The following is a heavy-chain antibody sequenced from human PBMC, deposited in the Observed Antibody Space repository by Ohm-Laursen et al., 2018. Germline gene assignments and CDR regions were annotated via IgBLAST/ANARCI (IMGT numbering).Heavy chain of an antibody. D-gene: IGHD5-18*01. Sequence: ASVTVSCKVSGYTLTALSIHWVRQAPGNGLEWMGGLDSEDGETLYAQKFQGRVTMTEDRSTDTVYLELSTLKSEDTAVYYCATAITRIHLWWNFDYWGQGTLVTVSS. V-gene: IGHV1-24*01. J-gene: IGHJ4*02. CDR1: GYTLTALS. CDR3: ATAITRIHLWWNFDY. CDR2: LDSEDGET.